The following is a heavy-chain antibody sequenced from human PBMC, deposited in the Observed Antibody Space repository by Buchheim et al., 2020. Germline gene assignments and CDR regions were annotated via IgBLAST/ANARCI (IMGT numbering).Heavy chain of an antibody. Sequence: QLQLQESGPGLVKPSETLSLTCTVSGGSISSSSYYWGWIRQPPGQGLEWIGSIYYRGTTYYNPSLKRRVTRSLDTSKPQFSLKLTSVTAADTAVYYCARTVGLPGDFDYWGQGTL. D-gene: IGHD5-12*01. CDR3: ARTVGLPGDFDY. CDR2: IYYRGTT. J-gene: IGHJ4*02. V-gene: IGHV4-39*07. CDR1: GGSISSSSYY.